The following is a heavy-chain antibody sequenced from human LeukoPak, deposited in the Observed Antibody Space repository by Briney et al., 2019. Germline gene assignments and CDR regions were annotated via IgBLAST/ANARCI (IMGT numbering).Heavy chain of an antibody. CDR2: ISSSSSYI. V-gene: IGHV3-21*01. CDR3: ATPRNDGGSYYFDY. D-gene: IGHD1-1*01. Sequence: GGSLRLSCAASGFTFSSYSMNWVRQAPGKGLEWVSSISSSSSYIYYADSVKGRFTISRDNVKNSLYLQMNSLRAEDTAVYYCATPRNDGGSYYFDYWGQGTLVTVSS. J-gene: IGHJ4*02. CDR1: GFTFSSYS.